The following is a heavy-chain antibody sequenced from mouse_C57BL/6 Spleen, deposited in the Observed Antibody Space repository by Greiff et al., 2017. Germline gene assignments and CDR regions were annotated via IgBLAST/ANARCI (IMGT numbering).Heavy chain of an antibody. CDR2: ISNLAYSI. V-gene: IGHV5-15*01. Sequence: EVKVVESGGGLVQPGGSLKLSCAASGFTFSDYGMAWVRQAPRKGPEWVAFISNLAYSIYYADTVTGRFTISRENAKNTLYLEMSSLRSEDTAMYYCARGEGYWYFDVWGTGTTVTVSS. CDR3: ARGEGYWYFDV. CDR1: GFTFSDYG. J-gene: IGHJ1*03.